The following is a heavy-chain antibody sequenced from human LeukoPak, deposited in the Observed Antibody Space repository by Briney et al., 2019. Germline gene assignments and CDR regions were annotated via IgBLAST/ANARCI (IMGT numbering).Heavy chain of an antibody. CDR1: GYSFTSYW. J-gene: IGHJ6*03. D-gene: IGHD1-26*01. Sequence: GESLKISCKGSGYSFTSYWIGWVRQMPGKGLEWMGIIYPGDSDTRYSPSFQGQVTISAEKSISTAYLQWSSLKASDTALYYCARQTGGTYPGSYYFYYMDVWGKGTTVTVSS. V-gene: IGHV5-51*01. CDR3: ARQTGGTYPGSYYFYYMDV. CDR2: IYPGDSDT.